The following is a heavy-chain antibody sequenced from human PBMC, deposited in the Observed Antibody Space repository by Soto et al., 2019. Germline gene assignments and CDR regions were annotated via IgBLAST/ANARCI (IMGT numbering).Heavy chain of an antibody. V-gene: IGHV3-15*01. Sequence: EVQLVESGGGLVKPGGSLRLSCAASGFTFSNAWMSWVRQAPGKGLEWVGRIKSKTDGGTTDYAAPVKGRFTISRDDSNNTLYLQMKSLKTEDTAVYYCTTLFYYYGSGSYSVWGQGNLFTVSS. D-gene: IGHD3-10*01. CDR3: TTLFYYYGSGSYSV. CDR2: IKSKTDGGTT. J-gene: IGHJ4*02. CDR1: GFTFSNAW.